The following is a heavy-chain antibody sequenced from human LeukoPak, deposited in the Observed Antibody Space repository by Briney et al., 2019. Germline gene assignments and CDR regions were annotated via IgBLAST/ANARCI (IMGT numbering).Heavy chain of an antibody. CDR2: IYYSGST. Sequence: PSETLSLTCTVSGGSISSYYWSWIRQPPGKGLEWIGYIYYSGSTNYNPSLKSRVTISVDTSKNQFSLKLSSVTAADTAVYYCARGQTSMAARPLDYWGQGTLVTVSS. CDR3: ARGQTSMAARPLDY. D-gene: IGHD6-6*01. J-gene: IGHJ4*02. CDR1: GGSISSYY. V-gene: IGHV4-59*01.